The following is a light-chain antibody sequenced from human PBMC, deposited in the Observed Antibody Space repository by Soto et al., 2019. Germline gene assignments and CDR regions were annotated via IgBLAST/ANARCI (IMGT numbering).Light chain of an antibody. J-gene: IGKJ5*01. CDR1: QDIGNY. Sequence: DIQMTQSPSSLSASVVDRITITFQASQDIGNYLNWYQQKPGKAPKLLIYDASTLESGVPSRFSGSGSGTDFTFTISSLQPEDFATYYCQQYDNLPITFGQGTRLEIK. CDR2: DAS. CDR3: QQYDNLPIT. V-gene: IGKV1-33*01.